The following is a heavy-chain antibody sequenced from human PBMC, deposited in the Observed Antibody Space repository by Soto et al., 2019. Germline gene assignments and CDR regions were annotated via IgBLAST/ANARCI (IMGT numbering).Heavy chain of an antibody. CDR3: ARDGATQMWRPWYFDL. CDR1: GFTFSNYA. J-gene: IGHJ2*01. V-gene: IGHV3-30-3*01. D-gene: IGHD2-21*01. Sequence: QVQLVESGGGVVQPGRSLRLSCAVSGFTFSNYAMHWVRQAPGKGLEWVAIVSHDGNNQYYADSAKGRFTISRDNSENTLYLQMNSLRTEDTAMFYCARDGATQMWRPWYFDLWGRGTLVTVSS. CDR2: VSHDGNNQ.